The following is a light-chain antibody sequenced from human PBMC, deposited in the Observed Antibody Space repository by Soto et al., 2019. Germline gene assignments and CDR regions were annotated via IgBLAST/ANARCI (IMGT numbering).Light chain of an antibody. V-gene: IGLV2-14*01. CDR2: EVS. CDR1: SSDVGNYNY. J-gene: IGLJ1*01. Sequence: LTQPASVSWSPGQSITISCTVTSSDVGNYNYVSWYQQHPGKAPKLMIYEVSNRPSGVSNRFSGSKSGNTASLTISGLQAEDEADYYCSSYTSSTNYVFGAGTKVTVL. CDR3: SSYTSSTNYV.